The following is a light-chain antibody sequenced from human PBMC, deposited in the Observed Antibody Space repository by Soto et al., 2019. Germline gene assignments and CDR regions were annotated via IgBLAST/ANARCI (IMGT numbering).Light chain of an antibody. CDR1: QSVSSN. J-gene: IGKJ2*01. V-gene: IGKV3-15*01. Sequence: EIVMTQSPATLSVSPGERATISCRASQSVSSNLAWYQQKPDQAPRLLIYGASTRATGIPARFSGSGSGTEFTHTISRPQSVDFSVYYCQQYNNWPPYTFGQGTKLEIK. CDR3: QQYNNWPPYT. CDR2: GAS.